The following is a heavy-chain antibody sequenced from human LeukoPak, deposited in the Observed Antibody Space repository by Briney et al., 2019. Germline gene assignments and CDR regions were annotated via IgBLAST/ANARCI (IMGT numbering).Heavy chain of an antibody. V-gene: IGHV3-48*04. CDR3: ARAYSSSSFFDY. Sequence: GGSLRLSCAAYGFAFSTYSMHWVRQAPGRGLEWISYISSSSSTIYYADSVEGRFTISRGNAKNSLYLQMNSLRAEDTALYYCARAYSSSSFFDYWGQGTLVTVSS. D-gene: IGHD6-6*01. CDR2: ISSSSSTI. CDR1: GFAFSTYS. J-gene: IGHJ4*02.